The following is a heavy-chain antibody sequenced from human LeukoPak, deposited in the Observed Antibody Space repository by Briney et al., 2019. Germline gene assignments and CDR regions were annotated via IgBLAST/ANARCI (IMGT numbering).Heavy chain of an antibody. CDR2: ISGSGGST. Sequence: GGSLRLSCAASGFTFSSYAMSWVRQAPGKGLEWVSAISGSGGSTYYADSVKGRFTISRDNSKNTLYLQMNSLRAEDTAVHYCAKGCGVRGVYYGMDVWGKGTTVTVSS. CDR1: GFTFSSYA. V-gene: IGHV3-23*01. J-gene: IGHJ6*04. CDR3: AKGCGVRGVYYGMDV. D-gene: IGHD3-10*01.